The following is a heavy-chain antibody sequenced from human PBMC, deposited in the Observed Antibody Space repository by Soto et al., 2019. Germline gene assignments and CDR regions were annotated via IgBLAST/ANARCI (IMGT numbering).Heavy chain of an antibody. V-gene: IGHV3-33*01. CDR1: GFTFSSYG. D-gene: IGHD1-26*01. Sequence: PGGSLRLSCVASGFTFSSYGMHWVRQAPGKGLEWVAVIWYDASDKYYAESVKGRFAISRDNTKNTMYLQMNRVRAEDTAVYYCARDPIGPGIFDYWGQGSLVTVSS. CDR2: IWYDASDK. J-gene: IGHJ4*02. CDR3: ARDPIGPGIFDY.